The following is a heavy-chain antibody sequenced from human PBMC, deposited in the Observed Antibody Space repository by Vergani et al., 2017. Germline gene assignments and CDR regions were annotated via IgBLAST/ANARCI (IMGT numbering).Heavy chain of an antibody. D-gene: IGHD3-22*01. CDR1: GDSIISRSYY. J-gene: IGHJ2*01. CDR2: IYNSGNG. CDR3: ASVMYYSDSTAHYRGRYFDV. Sequence: QMQLKESGPGLVKASETLSLTCTVSGDSIISRSYYWGWIRQPPGKGLEWIGSIYNSGNGDSSSSLKSRFTISADTSKNQFSLRLRSLTAPDTALYYCASVMYYSDSTAHYRGRYFDVWGRGTLVTVPS. V-gene: IGHV4-39*01.